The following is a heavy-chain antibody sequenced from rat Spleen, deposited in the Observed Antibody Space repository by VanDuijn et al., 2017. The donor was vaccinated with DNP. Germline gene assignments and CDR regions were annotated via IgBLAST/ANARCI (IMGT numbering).Heavy chain of an antibody. V-gene: IGHV5S10*01. CDR3: TTFEGTNA. CDR1: GFTFTDFG. Sequence: EVQLVESGGGLVKPGRSMKLSCTVSGFTFTDFGMAWVLQAPTKGLEWVATITYDGSRTYCRDSVKGRFTISRNNAKSTLYLQMDSLRSEDTATYYCTTFEGTNAWGQGTSVTVSS. CDR2: ITYDGSRT. D-gene: IGHD1-11*01. J-gene: IGHJ4*01.